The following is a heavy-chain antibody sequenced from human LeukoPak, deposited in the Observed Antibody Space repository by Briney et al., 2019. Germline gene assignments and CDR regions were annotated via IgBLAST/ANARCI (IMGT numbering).Heavy chain of an antibody. CDR3: ARESAGYYYDSSGYLGLDP. Sequence: ASVEVSCKASGYTFTSYYMHWVRQAPGQGLEWMGIINPSGGSTSYAQKFQGRVTMTRDTSTSTVYMELSSLRSEDTAVYYCARESAGYYYDSSGYLGLDPWGQGTLVTVSS. V-gene: IGHV1-46*01. CDR2: INPSGGST. D-gene: IGHD3-22*01. J-gene: IGHJ5*02. CDR1: GYTFTSYY.